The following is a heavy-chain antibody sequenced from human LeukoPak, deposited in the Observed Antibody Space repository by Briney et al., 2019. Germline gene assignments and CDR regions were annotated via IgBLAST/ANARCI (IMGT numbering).Heavy chain of an antibody. J-gene: IGHJ4*02. CDR3: AKSPNWGSTSYFDF. CDR2: MSASGGNS. CDR1: GFTFSSYA. D-gene: IGHD7-27*01. Sequence: RGSLRLSCAASGFTFSSYAMSWVRQAPGKGLEWVSAMSASGGNSYYTDSVKGRFTISRDNSKNTLDLQMNSLRAEDTAVYYCAKSPNWGSTSYFDFWGQGTLVTVSS. V-gene: IGHV3-23*01.